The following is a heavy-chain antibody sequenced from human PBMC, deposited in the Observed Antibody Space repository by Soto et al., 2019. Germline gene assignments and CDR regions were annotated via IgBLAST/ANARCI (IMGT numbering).Heavy chain of an antibody. V-gene: IGHV3-66*01. CDR3: ARDIRGIAAS. CDR2: IYSGGST. J-gene: IGHJ4*02. D-gene: IGHD6-25*01. Sequence: GGSLRLSCAASGFTFSSYAMSWVRQAPGKGLEWVSVIYSGGSTYYADSVKGRFTISRDNSKNTLYLQMNSLRAEDTAVYYCARDIRGIAASWGQGTLVTVSS. CDR1: GFTFSSYA.